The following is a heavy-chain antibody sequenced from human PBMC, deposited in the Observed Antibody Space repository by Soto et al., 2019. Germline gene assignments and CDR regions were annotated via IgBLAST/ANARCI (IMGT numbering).Heavy chain of an antibody. CDR2: IYWDDDK. J-gene: IGHJ5*02. Sequence: QITLKESGPTLVKPTQTLTLTCTFSGFSLSTSGVGVGWIRQPPGKALEWLALIYWDDDKRYSPSLKSRLTSTNDTTKNQVVRTTTNMDPVDTATYYCPLLLITMVREAANWSDPWGQGTLVTVSS. CDR3: PLLLITMVREAANWSDP. D-gene: IGHD3-10*01. CDR1: GFSLSTSGVG. V-gene: IGHV2-5*02.